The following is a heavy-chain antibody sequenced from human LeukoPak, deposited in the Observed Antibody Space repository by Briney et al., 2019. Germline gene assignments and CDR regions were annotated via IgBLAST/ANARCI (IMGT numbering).Heavy chain of an antibody. CDR1: GVSFSGYY. CDR2: INHSGST. CDR3: ARGNIVVVPGYMDV. Sequence: SETLSLTCAVYGVSFSGYYWSWLRQPPGKGLEWLGEINHSGSTNYNPSLKSRVTISVDTSKNQFSLKLSSVTAADTAVYYCARGNIVVVPGYMDVWGKGTTVTVSS. V-gene: IGHV4-34*01. J-gene: IGHJ6*03. D-gene: IGHD2-2*01.